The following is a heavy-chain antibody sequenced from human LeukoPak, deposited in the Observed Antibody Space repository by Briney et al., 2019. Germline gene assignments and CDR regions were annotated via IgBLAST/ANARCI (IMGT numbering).Heavy chain of an antibody. V-gene: IGHV4-4*07. D-gene: IGHD3-22*01. J-gene: IGHJ3*02. Sequence: SETLSLTCTVSGGSISSYYWSWIRQPAGKGLEWIGRIYTSGSTNYNPSLRSRVTMSLDTSKNQFSLKLSSVTAADTAVYYCARDEYYDSSGYPDAFDIWGQGTMVTVSS. CDR1: GGSISSYY. CDR2: IYTSGST. CDR3: ARDEYYDSSGYPDAFDI.